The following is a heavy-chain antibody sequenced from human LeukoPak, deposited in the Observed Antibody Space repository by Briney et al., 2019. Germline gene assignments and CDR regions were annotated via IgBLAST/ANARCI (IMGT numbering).Heavy chain of an antibody. CDR1: GFSLSTSGMC. CDR3: ARTSVGSTSSPFDY. V-gene: IGHV2-70*11. J-gene: IGHJ4*02. Sequence: SGPTLVNPTQPLTLTCTFSGFSLSTSGMCVSWIRQPPGKALEWLARIDWDDDKYYSTSLKTRLTISKGTSKNQVVLTMTNMDPVDTATYYSARTSVGSTSSPFDYWGQGTLVTVSS. D-gene: IGHD2-2*01. CDR2: IDWDDDK.